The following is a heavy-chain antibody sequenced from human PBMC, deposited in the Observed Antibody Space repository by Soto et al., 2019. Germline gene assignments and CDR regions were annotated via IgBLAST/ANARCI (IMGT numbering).Heavy chain of an antibody. CDR1: GGTFSSYA. CDR2: IIPIFGTA. CDR3: ARGRAHYDFWSGYGSWFDP. V-gene: IGHV1-69*13. Sequence: ASVKVSCKASGGTFSSYAISWVRQAPGQGLEWMGGIIPIFGTANYAQKFQGRVTITADESTSTAYMELSSLRSEDTAVYYCARGRAHYDFWSGYGSWFDPWGQGTLVTSPQ. D-gene: IGHD3-3*01. J-gene: IGHJ5*02.